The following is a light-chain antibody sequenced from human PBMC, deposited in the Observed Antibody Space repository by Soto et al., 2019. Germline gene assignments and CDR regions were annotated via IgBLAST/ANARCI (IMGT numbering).Light chain of an antibody. CDR2: WAS. CDR3: QQYYNTPLT. CDR1: QSVLYSSNNKNY. Sequence: DILMTQSQDSLAVSLGERATINCKSSQSVLYSSNNKNYLAWYQQKPGQPPKLLIYWASTRESGVPDRFSGSGSGTDFTLTISSLQAEDVAVYYCQQYYNTPLTFGGGTKVDI. J-gene: IGKJ4*01. V-gene: IGKV4-1*01.